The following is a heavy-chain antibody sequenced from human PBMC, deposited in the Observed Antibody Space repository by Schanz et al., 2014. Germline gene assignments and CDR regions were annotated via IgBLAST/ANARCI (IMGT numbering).Heavy chain of an antibody. Sequence: VQLVESGGGVVQPGRSLRLSCAASGFTFSSYSMNWVRQAPGKGLEWVSSISHSGGSKYYADSVKGRFTISRDNAKNSMYLHMKSLRGEDTAVYYCARDNYYGSGSCAYWGQGTLVTVSS. CDR2: ISHSGGSK. CDR3: ARDNYYGSGSCAY. J-gene: IGHJ4*02. CDR1: GFTFSSYS. D-gene: IGHD3-10*01. V-gene: IGHV3-21*06.